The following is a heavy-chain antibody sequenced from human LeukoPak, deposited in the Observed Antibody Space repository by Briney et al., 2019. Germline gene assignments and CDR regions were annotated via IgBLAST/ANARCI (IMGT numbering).Heavy chain of an antibody. CDR2: IIPFLGTT. CDR3: TIIPNVIVFTHYFEY. Sequence: SVKVSCKASGGVFTTYTMSWVRQAPGQGLEWMGSIIPFLGTTNYVQKFQGRVTITADEPTRTAYMELPYVRSDDTAVYYCTIIPNVIVFTHYFEYWGQGTLVTVSS. CDR1: GGVFTTYT. D-gene: IGHD2-21*01. V-gene: IGHV1-69*08. J-gene: IGHJ4*02.